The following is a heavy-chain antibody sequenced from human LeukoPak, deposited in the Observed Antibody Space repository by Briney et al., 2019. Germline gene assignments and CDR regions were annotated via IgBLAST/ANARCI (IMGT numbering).Heavy chain of an antibody. J-gene: IGHJ4*02. CDR3: ARHSNYCGSGSVADY. D-gene: IGHD3-10*01. CDR1: GGSISSYY. CDR2: IYYSGST. V-gene: IGHV4-59*08. Sequence: SETLSLTCTVSGGSISSYYWGWIRQPPGKGLEWIGYIYYSGSTNYNPSLKSRVTISIDTSKYQFSLKLRSVTAADTAVYYCARHSNYCGSGSVADYWGQGTLVTVSS.